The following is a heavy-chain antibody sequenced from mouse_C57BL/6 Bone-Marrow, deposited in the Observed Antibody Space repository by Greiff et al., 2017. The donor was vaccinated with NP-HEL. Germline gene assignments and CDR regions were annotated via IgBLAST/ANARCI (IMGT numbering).Heavy chain of an antibody. D-gene: IGHD1-1*01. J-gene: IGHJ2*01. CDR2: INPNNGGT. V-gene: IGHV1-22*01. CDR1: GYTFTDYN. CDR3: ARFYYYGSSPDY. Sequence: EVQLQQSGPELVKPGASVKMSCKASGYTFTDYNMHWVKQSHGKSLEWIGYINPNNGGTSYNQKFKGKATLTVNKSSSTSYMELRSLTSEDSAVYYCARFYYYGSSPDYWGQGTTLTVSS.